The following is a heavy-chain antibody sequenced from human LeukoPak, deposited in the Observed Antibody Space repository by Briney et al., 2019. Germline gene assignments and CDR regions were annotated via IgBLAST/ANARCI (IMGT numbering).Heavy chain of an antibody. J-gene: IGHJ6*03. CDR1: GFTFSSYE. V-gene: IGHV3-48*03. CDR3: AKDGGSRFGEFLDIVNYYYYYMDV. CDR2: ISSSGSTT. Sequence: PGGSLRLSCAASGFTFSSYEMNWVRQAPGKGLEWVSYISSSGSTTYYADSVKGRFTISRDNSKNTLYLQMNSLRAEDTAVYYCAKDGGSRFGEFLDIVNYYYYYMDVWGKGTTVTVSS. D-gene: IGHD3-10*01.